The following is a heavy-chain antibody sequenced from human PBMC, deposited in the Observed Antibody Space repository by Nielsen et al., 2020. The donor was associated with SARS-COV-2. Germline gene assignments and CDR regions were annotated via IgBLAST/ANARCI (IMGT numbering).Heavy chain of an antibody. CDR3: ARGNDFWSGYYGAGVRRKAFYYMDV. D-gene: IGHD3-3*01. CDR1: GYTFTSYA. J-gene: IGHJ6*03. V-gene: IGHV1-3*01. CDR2: INAGNGNT. Sequence: ASVKVSCKASGYTFTSYAMHWVRQAPGQRLEWMGWINAGNGNTKYSQKFQGRVTITRDTSASTAYMELSSLRSEDTAVYYCARGNDFWSGYYGAGVRRKAFYYMDVWGKGTTVTVSS.